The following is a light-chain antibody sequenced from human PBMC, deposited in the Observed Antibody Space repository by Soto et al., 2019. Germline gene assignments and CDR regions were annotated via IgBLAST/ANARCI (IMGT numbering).Light chain of an antibody. CDR3: QQYNNWPS. CDR1: QTVSRN. J-gene: IGKJ5*01. V-gene: IGKV3-15*01. CDR2: DIS. Sequence: EVVMTQAPATLSVSPGERATLSCRASQTVSRNLAWYQQRPGQAPRLLIYDISNRATGVPARFSGSGSETEFTLIIRSLQSEDFAVYFCQQYNNWPSFGHGTRLEIK.